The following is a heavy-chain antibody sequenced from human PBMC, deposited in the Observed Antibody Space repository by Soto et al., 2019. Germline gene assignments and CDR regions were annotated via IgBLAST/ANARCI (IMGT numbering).Heavy chain of an antibody. V-gene: IGHV3-30-3*01. Sequence: QVQLVESGGGVVQPGRSLRLSCAASGFTFSSYAMHWVRQAPGKGLEWVAVISYDGSNKYYADSVKGRFTISRDNSKNTLDLQMNSLRAEDTAVYYCASQEDIVVVPAGNWGQGTLVTVSS. CDR1: GFTFSSYA. CDR3: ASQEDIVVVPAGN. D-gene: IGHD2-2*01. J-gene: IGHJ4*02. CDR2: ISYDGSNK.